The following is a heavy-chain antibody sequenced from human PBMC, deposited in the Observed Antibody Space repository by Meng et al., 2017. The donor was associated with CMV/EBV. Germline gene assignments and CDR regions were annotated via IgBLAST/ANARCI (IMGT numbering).Heavy chain of an antibody. CDR2: ISGSGGST. V-gene: IGHV3-23*01. CDR3: AKDMGRRIFGVVAY. Sequence: GGSLRLSCAASGFTLSSYAMSWVRQAPGKGLEWVSAISGSGGSTYYADSVKGRFTISRDNSKNTLYLQMNSLRAEDTAVYYCAKDMGRRIFGVVAYWGQGTLVTVSS. J-gene: IGHJ4*02. CDR1: GFTLSSYA. D-gene: IGHD3-3*01.